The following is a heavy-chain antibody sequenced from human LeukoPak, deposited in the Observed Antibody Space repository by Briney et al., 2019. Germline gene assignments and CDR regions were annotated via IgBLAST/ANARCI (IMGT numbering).Heavy chain of an antibody. CDR3: ARHSGLRSPFDP. Sequence: SSYAMSWVRQPPGKGLEWIGSIFYNGNTYYSPSLKSRVTISVDTSKNQFSLKLSSVTAADTAIYYCARHSGLRSPFDPWGQGTLVTVPS. V-gene: IGHV4-39*01. CDR1: SSYA. CDR2: IFYNGNT. D-gene: IGHD3-3*01. J-gene: IGHJ5*02.